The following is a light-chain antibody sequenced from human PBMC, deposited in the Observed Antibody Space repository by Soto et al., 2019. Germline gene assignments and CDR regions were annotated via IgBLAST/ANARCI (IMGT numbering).Light chain of an antibody. V-gene: IGKV3-20*01. CDR2: GAS. CDR1: QSVPSKY. J-gene: IGKJ1*01. Sequence: IVCTQSPGTLSLSPGERATLSCRASQSVPSKYLAWYQQNPGQAPRLLIYGASNRATGIPDKFSGSGSGTDFTLTISRLEPEELAVYYGQQYGTSPRTFGQGTKLDI. CDR3: QQYGTSPRT.